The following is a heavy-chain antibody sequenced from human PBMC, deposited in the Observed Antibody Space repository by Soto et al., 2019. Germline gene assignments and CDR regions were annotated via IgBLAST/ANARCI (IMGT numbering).Heavy chain of an antibody. J-gene: IGHJ6*02. D-gene: IGHD3-3*01. Sequence: ASVKVSCKASGYTFTSYGISWVRQAPGQGLEWMGWISAYNGNTNYAQKLQGRVTMTTDTSTSTAYMELRSLRSDDTAVYYCARDHRSSAITIFGVVIPEQYYYYGMDVWGQGTTVTVS. CDR3: ARDHRSSAITIFGVVIPEQYYYYGMDV. CDR1: GYTFTSYG. CDR2: ISAYNGNT. V-gene: IGHV1-18*04.